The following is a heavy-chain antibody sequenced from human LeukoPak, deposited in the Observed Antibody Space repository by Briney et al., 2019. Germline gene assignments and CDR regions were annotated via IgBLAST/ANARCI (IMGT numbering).Heavy chain of an antibody. Sequence: GRSLRLSCAASGFTFSSYAMHWVRQAPGKGLEWVAVISYDGSNKYYADSVKGRFTISRDNSKNTLYLQMNSLRAEDTAVYYCAREQWLFYFDYWGQGTLVTVSS. CDR3: AREQWLFYFDY. J-gene: IGHJ4*02. V-gene: IGHV3-30-3*01. CDR2: ISYDGSNK. CDR1: GFTFSSYA. D-gene: IGHD6-19*01.